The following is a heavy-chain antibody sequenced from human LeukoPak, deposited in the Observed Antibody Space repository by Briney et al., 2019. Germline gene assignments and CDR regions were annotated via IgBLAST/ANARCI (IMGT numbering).Heavy chain of an antibody. Sequence: GASLRLSCAASGFTFSSHWMHWVRQAPGKGLVWVSRLDSYGTSTRSADSVKGRFTISRDNGKNTLYLQMNSLRAEDTALYYCARDGGSGSYYSWFDSWGQGTLVTASS. CDR2: LDSYGTST. V-gene: IGHV3-74*01. J-gene: IGHJ5*01. CDR1: GFTFSSHW. D-gene: IGHD3-10*01. CDR3: ARDGGSGSYYSWFDS.